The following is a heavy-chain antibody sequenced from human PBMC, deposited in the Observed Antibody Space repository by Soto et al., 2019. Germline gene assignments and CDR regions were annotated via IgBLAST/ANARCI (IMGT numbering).Heavy chain of an antibody. CDR1: GYTFTSYG. V-gene: IGHV1-18*04. Sequence: ASVKVSCKASGYTFTSYGISWVRQAPGQGLEWMGWISAYNGNTNYAQKLQGRVTMTTDTSTSTAYMELRSLRSDDTAVYYCARDVEVAGTPYYFDYWGQGTLVTVSS. D-gene: IGHD6-19*01. CDR3: ARDVEVAGTPYYFDY. J-gene: IGHJ4*02. CDR2: ISAYNGNT.